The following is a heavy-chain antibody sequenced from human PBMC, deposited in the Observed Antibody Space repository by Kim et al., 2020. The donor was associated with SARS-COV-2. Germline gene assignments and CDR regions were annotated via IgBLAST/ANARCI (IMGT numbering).Heavy chain of an antibody. CDR1: GYTFISYD. Sequence: ASVKVSCKASGYTFISYDINWVRQATGQGLEWMGWMNPNSGNRGYAQKFQGRVTMTRSTSISTAYMELSSLRPEDTAVYYCVRVVGSIDFWGQRTLVTVS. D-gene: IGHD2-2*01. J-gene: IGHJ4*02. CDR3: VRVVGSIDF. V-gene: IGHV1-8*02. CDR2: MNPNSGNR.